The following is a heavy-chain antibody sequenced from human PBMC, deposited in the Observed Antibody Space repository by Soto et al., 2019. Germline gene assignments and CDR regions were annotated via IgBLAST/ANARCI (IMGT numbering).Heavy chain of an antibody. CDR3: ARAGESILTGYYMDY. V-gene: IGHV4-59*01. Sequence: SETLSLTCTVSGGSISSYYWSWIRQPPGKGLEWIGYIYYSGSTNYNPSLKSRVTISVDTSKNQFSLKLSSVTAADTAVYYCARAGESILTGYYMDYWGQGTLVTVSS. J-gene: IGHJ4*02. CDR1: GGSISSYY. D-gene: IGHD3-9*01. CDR2: IYYSGST.